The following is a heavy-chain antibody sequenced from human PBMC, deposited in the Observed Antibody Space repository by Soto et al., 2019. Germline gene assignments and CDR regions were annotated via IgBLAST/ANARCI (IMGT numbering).Heavy chain of an antibody. CDR1: GFTVSSNY. Sequence: EVQLVETGRGLIQPGGSLRLSCAASGFTVSSNYMNWVRQAPGKGLEWVSIIYSDGTTSYADSVKGRFTISRDNFKNTLHLQMNSLRAEDTAVYYCAILSNWGQGTLVTVSS. V-gene: IGHV3-53*02. CDR2: IYSDGTT. J-gene: IGHJ4*02. D-gene: IGHD6-6*01. CDR3: AILSN.